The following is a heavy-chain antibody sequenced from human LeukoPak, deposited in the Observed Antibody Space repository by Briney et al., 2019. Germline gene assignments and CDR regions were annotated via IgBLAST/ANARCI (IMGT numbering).Heavy chain of an antibody. CDR3: ARGMGDYYGSGSFFDY. CDR1: GGSISSYY. D-gene: IGHD3-10*01. Sequence: SETLSLTCTVSGGSISSYYWSWIRQPPGKGLEWIGYIYYSGSTNYNPSLKSRVTISVDTAKNQFSLKLSSVTAADTAVYYCARGMGDYYGSGSFFDYWGQGTLVTVSS. J-gene: IGHJ4*02. CDR2: IYYSGST. V-gene: IGHV4-59*01.